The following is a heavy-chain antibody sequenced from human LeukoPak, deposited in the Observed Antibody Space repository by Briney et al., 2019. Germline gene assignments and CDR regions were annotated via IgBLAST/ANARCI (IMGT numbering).Heavy chain of an antibody. CDR3: AKDLAAVDI. J-gene: IGHJ3*02. CDR1: EFTFSTYG. Sequence: GGSLRLSCAASEFTFSTYGMHWVRQAPGKGLEWVAFIRNDGRNTYYADSVKGRFTISRDNSKNTLYLQMNSLRTEDTAVYCCAKDLAAVDIWGQGTMVTVSS. V-gene: IGHV3-30*02. CDR2: IRNDGRNT.